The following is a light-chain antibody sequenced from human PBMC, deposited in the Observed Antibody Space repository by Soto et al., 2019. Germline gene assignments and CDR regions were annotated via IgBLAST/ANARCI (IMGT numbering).Light chain of an antibody. V-gene: IGLV2-14*01. CDR1: SSDVGGYNY. J-gene: IGLJ1*01. Sequence: LTQPPSASGSPGQSVTISFTGTSSDVGGYNYVSWYQQHPGKAPKLMIYEVSNRPSGVSNRFSGSKSGNTASLTISGLQAEDEADYYCSSYTSSSTYVFGTGTKVTVL. CDR3: SSYTSSSTYV. CDR2: EVS.